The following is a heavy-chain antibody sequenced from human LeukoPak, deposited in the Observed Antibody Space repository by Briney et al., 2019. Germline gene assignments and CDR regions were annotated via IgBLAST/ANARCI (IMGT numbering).Heavy chain of an antibody. V-gene: IGHV4-39*07. Sequence: SETLSLTCTVSGGSISSSSYYWGWIRQPPGKGLEWIGSIYYSGSTYYNPSLKSRVTISVDTSKNQFSLKLSSVTAADTAVYYCARGIGYYYGSGSYYNVYFDYWGQGTLVTVSS. D-gene: IGHD3-10*01. CDR3: ARGIGYYYGSGSYYNVYFDY. CDR1: GGSISSSSYY. CDR2: IYYSGST. J-gene: IGHJ4*02.